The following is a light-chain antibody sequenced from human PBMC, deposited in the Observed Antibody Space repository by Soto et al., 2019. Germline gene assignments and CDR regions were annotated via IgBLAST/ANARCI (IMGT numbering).Light chain of an antibody. J-gene: IGKJ1*01. CDR1: QSVSSY. V-gene: IGKV3-11*01. CDR2: DAS. Sequence: EIVLTQSPATLSLSPGERATLSCRASQSVSSYLAWYQQKPGQAPRLLIYDASNRATGIPARFSGSGSGTVFTLTIISLEPEDFAVYYCQQRSNWPSWTFGQGTKVEIK. CDR3: QQRSNWPSWT.